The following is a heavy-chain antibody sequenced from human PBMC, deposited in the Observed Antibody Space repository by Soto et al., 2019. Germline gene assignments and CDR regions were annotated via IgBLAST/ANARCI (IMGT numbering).Heavy chain of an antibody. CDR1: GFTFSNYG. D-gene: IGHD4-17*01. CDR2: ISSSSYI. CDR3: ARDLGTVTTLGFQN. V-gene: IGHV3-21*01. Sequence: EVQLVESGGGLVKPGGSLRLSCAASGFTFSNYGMNWVRQAPGKGLEWGSFISSSSYIFYADSVKGRFTISRDNAKNSLYLQMNSLRAEDTAVYYCARDLGTVTTLGFQNWGQGTLVTVSS. J-gene: IGHJ1*01.